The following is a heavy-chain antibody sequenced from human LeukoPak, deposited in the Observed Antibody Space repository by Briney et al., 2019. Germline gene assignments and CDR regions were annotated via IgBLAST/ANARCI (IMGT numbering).Heavy chain of an antibody. J-gene: IGHJ4*02. CDR3: ARHTGGWGSFDY. CDR2: IYYSGST. V-gene: IGHV4-59*08. CDR1: GGSISSYY. Sequence: SETLSLTCTVSGGSISSYYWSWIRQPPGKGLEWIGYIYYSGSTNYNPSLKSRVTISVDTSKNQFSLKLSSVTAADTAVYYCARHTGGWGSFDYWGQGTLVTVSS. D-gene: IGHD7-27*01.